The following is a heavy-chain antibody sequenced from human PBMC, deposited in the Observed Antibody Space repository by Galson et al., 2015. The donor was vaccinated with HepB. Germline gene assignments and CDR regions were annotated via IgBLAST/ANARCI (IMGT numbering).Heavy chain of an antibody. J-gene: IGHJ3*02. CDR1: GFTFSTYD. D-gene: IGHD3-9*01. CDR3: ARDLGGDNAFDI. CDR2: ISAGGDTT. Sequence: SLRLSCAASGFTFSTYDMTWVRQSPGKGLEWVSVISAGGDTTAYADSVKGRFTISRDNSKNTLYLQMNSLSAEDTAVYYCARDLGGDNAFDIWGQGTMVTVSS. V-gene: IGHV3-23*01.